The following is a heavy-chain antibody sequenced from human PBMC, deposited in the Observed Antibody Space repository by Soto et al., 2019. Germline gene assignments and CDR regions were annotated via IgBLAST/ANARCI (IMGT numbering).Heavy chain of an antibody. Sequence: QVQLQESGPGLVKPSETLSLTCTVSGDSISTYYWTWIRQPPGKGLEWIGYIYRTGNTKCNPSLKSRVTISVDTSKNQFSLEMNSVSAADTAVYYCARQQQFGELTALDVWGQGTTATVSS. D-gene: IGHD3-10*01. CDR1: GDSISTYY. J-gene: IGHJ6*02. CDR2: IYRTGNT. CDR3: ARQQQFGELTALDV. V-gene: IGHV4-59*08.